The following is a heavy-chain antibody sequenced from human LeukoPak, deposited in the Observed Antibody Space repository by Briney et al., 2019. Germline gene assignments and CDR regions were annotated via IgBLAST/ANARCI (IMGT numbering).Heavy chain of an antibody. Sequence: SETLSLTCTVSGGSISSYYWSWIRQPPGKGLEWIGYIYYSGSTNYNPSLKSRVTISVDTSKNQFSLKLSSVTAADTAVYYCARGGPTPNSRYFDLWGRGTLVTVSS. V-gene: IGHV4-59*08. CDR1: GGSISSYY. D-gene: IGHD4-11*01. CDR2: IYYSGST. J-gene: IGHJ2*01. CDR3: ARGGPTPNSRYFDL.